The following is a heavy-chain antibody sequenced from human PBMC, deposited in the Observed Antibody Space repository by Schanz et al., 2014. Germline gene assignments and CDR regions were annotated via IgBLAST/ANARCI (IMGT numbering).Heavy chain of an antibody. D-gene: IGHD4-17*01. CDR3: ARREGVALASTYVDYGGTGSIEDV. J-gene: IGHJ6*01. Sequence: SCAASGFSFSNSWMHWFRPFPGQWLVWVSRMNNDGSSLAYADSVKGRFTISRDNSKNTLYLQINSKRAEDKAVHYCARREGVALASTYVDYGGTGSIEDV. V-gene: IGHV3-74*01. CDR2: MNNDGSSL. CDR1: GFSFSNSW.